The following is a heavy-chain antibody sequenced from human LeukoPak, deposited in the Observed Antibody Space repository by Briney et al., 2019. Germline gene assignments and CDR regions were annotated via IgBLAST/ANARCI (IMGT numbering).Heavy chain of an antibody. Sequence: PGGSLRLSCAASGFTFSSYGMHWVRQAPGKGLEWVAFIRYDGSNKYYADSVKGRFTISRDNSKNTLYLQMNSLRAEDTAVYYCAKDPADSSGLADAFDIWGQGTMVTVSS. J-gene: IGHJ3*02. D-gene: IGHD3-22*01. V-gene: IGHV3-30*02. CDR1: GFTFSSYG. CDR3: AKDPADSSGLADAFDI. CDR2: IRYDGSNK.